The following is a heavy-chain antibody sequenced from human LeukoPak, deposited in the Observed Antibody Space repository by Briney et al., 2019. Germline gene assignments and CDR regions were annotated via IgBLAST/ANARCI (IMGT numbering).Heavy chain of an antibody. CDR2: IKSKTDGGTT. J-gene: IGHJ5*02. V-gene: IGHV3-15*01. Sequence: PGGSLRLPCAASGFTFSNAWMSWVRQAPGKGLEWVGRIKSKTDGGTTDYAAPVKGRFTISRDDSKNTLYLQMNSLKTEDTAVYYCTTGGAPPPGGSGTPTGFDPWGQGTLVTVSS. CDR1: GFTFSNAW. CDR3: TTGGAPPPGGSGTPTGFDP. D-gene: IGHD3-10*01.